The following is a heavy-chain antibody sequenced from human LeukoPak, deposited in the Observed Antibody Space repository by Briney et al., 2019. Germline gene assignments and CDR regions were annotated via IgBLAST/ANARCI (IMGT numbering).Heavy chain of an antibody. CDR1: GFIFSTYA. J-gene: IGHJ4*02. Sequence: GGSLRLSCAASGFIFSTYAMTWLRQAPGKGLEWVSALSASGFNTYYADSVKGRFTISRDDFKNMLYLQMNSLRAEDTAVYYCAQISVDTSRNRWSDFDSWGRGILVTVSS. V-gene: IGHV3-23*01. D-gene: IGHD5-18*01. CDR2: LSASGFNT. CDR3: AQISVDTSRNRWSDFDS.